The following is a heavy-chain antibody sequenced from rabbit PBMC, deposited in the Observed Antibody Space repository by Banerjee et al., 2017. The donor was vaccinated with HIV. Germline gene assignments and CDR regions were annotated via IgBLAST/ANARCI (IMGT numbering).Heavy chain of an antibody. CDR1: GFSFSTSYY. J-gene: IGHJ4*01. V-gene: IGHV1S40*01. CDR3: ARAVATMTLDL. D-gene: IGHD2-1*01. CDR2: IYAGSSGST. Sequence: QSLEESGGDLVKPGASLTLTCTASGFSFSTSYYMCWVRQAPGKGLEWIACIYAGSSGSTYYASWAKGRFTISKTSSTTVTLQMTSLTAADTATYFCARAVATMTLDLWGPGTLVTVS.